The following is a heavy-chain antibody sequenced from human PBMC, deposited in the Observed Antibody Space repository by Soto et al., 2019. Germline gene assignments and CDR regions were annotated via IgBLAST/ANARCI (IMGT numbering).Heavy chain of an antibody. J-gene: IGHJ4*02. CDR3: ARGWGRIFDY. V-gene: IGHV4-34*01. D-gene: IGHD7-27*01. CDR1: GGSFSGYY. Sequence: QVQLQQWGAGLLKPSETLSLPCAVYGGSFSGYYWNWIRQPPGKGLEWIGEINHSGSTNYNPSLNKRVTISVDTSKNQFSLKLSSVTAADTAVYYCARGWGRIFDYWGQGTLGTVSS. CDR2: INHSGST.